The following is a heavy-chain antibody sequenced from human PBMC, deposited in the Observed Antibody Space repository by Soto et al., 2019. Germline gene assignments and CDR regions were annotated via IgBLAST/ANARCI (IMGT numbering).Heavy chain of an antibody. CDR1: AGTFRSYS. CDR2: IIPIFGTA. D-gene: IGHD2-15*01. J-gene: IGHJ3*02. CDR3: ARAGYCSGGRCYSYAFDI. V-gene: IGHV1-69*06. Sequence: LVQVSCKSSAGTFRSYSISWVRQAPGHGHEWMGGIIPIFGTANYAQKFQGRVTITADKSTSTAYMELSSLRSEDTAVYYCARAGYCSGGRCYSYAFDIWGQGTMVTVS.